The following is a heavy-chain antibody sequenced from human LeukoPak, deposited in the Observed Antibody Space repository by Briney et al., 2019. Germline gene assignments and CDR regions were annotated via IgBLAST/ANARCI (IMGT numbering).Heavy chain of an antibody. V-gene: IGHV3-66*01. Sequence: PGGSLRLSCAASGFTFSSYAMSWVRQAPGKGLEWVSVIDSGGSKYYADSVKGSFTISRDNSKNSLYLQMDSLRAEDTAVYYCARDTPHGQLWLDWGQGTLVTVSS. J-gene: IGHJ4*02. CDR2: IDSGGSK. D-gene: IGHD5-18*01. CDR1: GFTFSSYA. CDR3: ARDTPHGQLWLD.